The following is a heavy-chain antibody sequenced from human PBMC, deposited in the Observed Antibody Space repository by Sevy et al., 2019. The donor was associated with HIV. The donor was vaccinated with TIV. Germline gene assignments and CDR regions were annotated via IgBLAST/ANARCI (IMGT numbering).Heavy chain of an antibody. J-gene: IGHJ4*01. CDR1: GDSIRSQSHY. D-gene: IGHD3-3*01. CDR3: ARQVRFSGVIINHFDY. CDR2: IYYTGSS. Sequence: SETLSLTCTVSGDSIRSQSHYWVWIRQSPGKGLEWIASIYYTGSSYYNLSLRGRVTISVDTSKEQISLKLTSVTAADTAVYFCARQVRFSGVIINHFDYWGHGTLVTVSS. V-gene: IGHV4-39*01.